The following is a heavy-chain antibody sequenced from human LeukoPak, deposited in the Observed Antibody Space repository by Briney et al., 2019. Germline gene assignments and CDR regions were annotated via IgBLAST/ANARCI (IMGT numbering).Heavy chain of an antibody. CDR1: GFTFDDYG. J-gene: IGHJ5*02. CDR3: ARNSDGNWFDP. Sequence: PGGSLRLSCAASGFTFDDYGMSWVRQGPGKGLEWVSGINWNGGNTGYADSVKGRFTIFRDNAKNSLYLEMDSLRVEDTALYYCARNSDGNWFDPWGQGTLVTVPS. V-gene: IGHV3-20*04. D-gene: IGHD1-26*01. CDR2: INWNGGNT.